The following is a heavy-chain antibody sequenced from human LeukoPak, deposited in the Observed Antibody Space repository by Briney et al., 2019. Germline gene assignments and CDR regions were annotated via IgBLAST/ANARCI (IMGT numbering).Heavy chain of an antibody. V-gene: IGHV4-39*07. CDR1: GGSISSSSYY. J-gene: IGHJ5*02. CDR3: ARSPVGAKFWFDP. CDR2: INYSGST. D-gene: IGHD1-26*01. Sequence: SETLSLTCTVSGGSISSSSYYWGWIRQPPGKGLEWIGSINYSGSTYYNPSLKSRVTLSLDTSKNQFSLNLTSVTAADTAVYCARSPVGAKFWFDPWGQGALVTVSS.